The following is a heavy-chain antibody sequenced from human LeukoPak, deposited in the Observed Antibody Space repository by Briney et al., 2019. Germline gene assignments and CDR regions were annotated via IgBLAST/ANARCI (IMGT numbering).Heavy chain of an antibody. Sequence: ASVKVSCKASGGTFSSYAISWVRQAPGQGLEWMGGIIPIFGTANYAQKFQGRVTITTDESTSTAYMELSSLRSEDTAVYYCARMLGWAMDVWGQGTTVTVSS. CDR2: IIPIFGTA. D-gene: IGHD3-16*01. V-gene: IGHV1-69*05. CDR3: ARMLGWAMDV. J-gene: IGHJ6*02. CDR1: GGTFSSYA.